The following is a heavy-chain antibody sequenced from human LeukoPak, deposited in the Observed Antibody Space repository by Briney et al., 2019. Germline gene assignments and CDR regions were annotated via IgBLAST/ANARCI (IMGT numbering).Heavy chain of an antibody. Sequence: GSLRLSSAASGFTFTSYWMHWVRQAPGKGLEWVGFIYYSGNTNHNPSLKSRLTLSIDTSKNQFSLKLGSVTAADTAVYYCARAYSGEALDYWGQGTLVTVSS. CDR2: IYYSGNT. CDR3: ARAYSGEALDY. J-gene: IGHJ4*02. V-gene: IGHV4-59*01. CDR1: GFTFTSYW. D-gene: IGHD2-21*01.